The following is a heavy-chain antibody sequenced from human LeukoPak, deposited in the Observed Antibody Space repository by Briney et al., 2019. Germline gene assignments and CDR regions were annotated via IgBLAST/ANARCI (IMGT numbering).Heavy chain of an antibody. CDR3: AKGTENYYDSSGLFDP. D-gene: IGHD3-22*01. Sequence: GGSLRLSCAASGFTFSSYAMSWVRQAPGKGLEWVSAISGSGGSTYYADSVKGWFTISRDNSKNTLYLQMNSLRAEDTAVYYCAKGTENYYDSSGLFDPWGQGTLVTVSS. CDR2: ISGSGGST. J-gene: IGHJ5*02. V-gene: IGHV3-23*01. CDR1: GFTFSSYA.